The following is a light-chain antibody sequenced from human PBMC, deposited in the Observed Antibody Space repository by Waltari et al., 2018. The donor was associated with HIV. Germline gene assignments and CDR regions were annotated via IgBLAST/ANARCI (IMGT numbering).Light chain of an antibody. Sequence: DIQFTQSPSFLSASVGARVTITCRASQGISSYLAWYQQKPGKAPKLLIYAASTLQSGVPSRFSGSGSGTEFTLTISSLQPEDFATYYCQQLNSYPRTFGQGTKVEIK. CDR1: QGISSY. CDR3: QQLNSYPRT. CDR2: AAS. J-gene: IGKJ1*01. V-gene: IGKV1-9*01.